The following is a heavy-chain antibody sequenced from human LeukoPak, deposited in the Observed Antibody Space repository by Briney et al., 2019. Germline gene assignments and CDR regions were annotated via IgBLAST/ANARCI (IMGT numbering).Heavy chain of an antibody. CDR2: IIPIFGTA. V-gene: IGHV1-69*06. CDR3: ARDSSGWYRDDAFDI. CDR1: GGTFSSYA. J-gene: IGHJ3*02. Sequence: SVKVSCKASGGTFSSYAISWVRQAPGQGLEWMGGIIPIFGTANYAQKFQGRVTITADKSTSTAYMELSSLRSEDTAVYYCARDSSGWYRDDAFDIWGQGTMVTVSS. D-gene: IGHD6-19*01.